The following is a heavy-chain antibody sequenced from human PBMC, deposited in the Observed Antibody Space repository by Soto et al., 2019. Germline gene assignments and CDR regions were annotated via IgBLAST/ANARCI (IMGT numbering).Heavy chain of an antibody. Sequence: SLRLSFAASVFTFGSYCVHGFRQAPGKGLVWVSRINSDGSSTSYADSLKGRFTISRDNAKNTLYLQMNSLRAEDTAVYYCARDGLEAGGMDVWGQGTTVTVSS. V-gene: IGHV3-74*01. CDR3: ARDGLEAGGMDV. CDR2: INSDGSST. CDR1: VFTFGSYC. J-gene: IGHJ6*02.